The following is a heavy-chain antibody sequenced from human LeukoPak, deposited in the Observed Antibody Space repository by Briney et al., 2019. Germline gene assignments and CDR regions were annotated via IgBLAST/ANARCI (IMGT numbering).Heavy chain of an antibody. V-gene: IGHV3-33*01. J-gene: IGHJ4*02. CDR2: IWYDGSNK. CDR3: AGCQSSCYYTK. D-gene: IGHD3-22*01. CDR1: GFTFSSYG. Sequence: PGGSLRLSCAASGFTFSSYGMHWVRQAPGKGLEWVAVIWYDGSNKYYADSVKGRFTISRDNSKNTLYLQMNSLRAEDTAVYYCAGCQSSCYYTKWGQGTLVTVSS.